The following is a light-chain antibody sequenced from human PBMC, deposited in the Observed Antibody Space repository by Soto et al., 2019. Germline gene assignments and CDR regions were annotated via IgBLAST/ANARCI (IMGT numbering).Light chain of an antibody. J-gene: IGKJ1*01. CDR3: QQYKNWPLT. Sequence: EIVMTQSPATLSVSPGERATLSCRASQSVRSNLAWYRQKPGQAPRLLIYGASTRATGIPARFSGSGSGTEFTLTISSLQSEDFAVYYCQQYKNWPLTFGQGTKVEIK. CDR1: QSVRSN. CDR2: GAS. V-gene: IGKV3-15*01.